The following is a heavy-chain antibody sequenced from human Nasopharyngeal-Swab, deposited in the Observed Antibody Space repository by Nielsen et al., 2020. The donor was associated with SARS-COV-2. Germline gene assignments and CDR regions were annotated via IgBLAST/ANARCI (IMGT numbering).Heavy chain of an antibody. V-gene: IGHV4-39*01. D-gene: IGHD3-22*01. CDR3: AKQYYYDSSGYDPRSYYFDY. J-gene: IGHJ4*02. CDR1: GGSISSSSYY. CDR2: IYYSGST. Sequence: SETLSLTCTVSGGSISSSSYYWGWVRQPPGKGLEWIGSIYYSGSTYYNPSLKSRVTISVDTSKNQFSLMLSSVTAADTAVYYCAKQYYYDSSGYDPRSYYFDYWGQGTLVTVSS.